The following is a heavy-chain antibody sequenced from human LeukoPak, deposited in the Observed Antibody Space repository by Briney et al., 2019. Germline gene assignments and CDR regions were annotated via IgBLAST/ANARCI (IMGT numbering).Heavy chain of an antibody. V-gene: IGHV1-18*01. Sequence: ASVKVSCKASGYTFTSYGISWLRQAPGQGLEWMGWISAYNGNTNYAQKLQGRVTMTADTSTSTAYMELRSLRSDDTAVYYCARDGGRYYYDSSGGFDIWGQGTMVTVSS. CDR2: ISAYNGNT. J-gene: IGHJ3*02. CDR1: GYTFTSYG. CDR3: ARDGGRYYYDSSGGFDI. D-gene: IGHD3-22*01.